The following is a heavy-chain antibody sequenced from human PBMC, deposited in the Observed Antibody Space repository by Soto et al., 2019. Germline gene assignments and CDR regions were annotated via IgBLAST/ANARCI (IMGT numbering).Heavy chain of an antibody. D-gene: IGHD2-8*01. Sequence: PGGSLRLSCAASGFTFSNYAMTWVRQAPGKGLEWVSSISGSGGSTFYVDSARGRFTVSRDNSKNTVYLQMNSLRAEDTAVYYCARTRFATNTGYFDCWGQGTLVTVSS. CDR3: ARTRFATNTGYFDC. J-gene: IGHJ4*02. V-gene: IGHV3-23*01. CDR2: ISGSGGST. CDR1: GFTFSNYA.